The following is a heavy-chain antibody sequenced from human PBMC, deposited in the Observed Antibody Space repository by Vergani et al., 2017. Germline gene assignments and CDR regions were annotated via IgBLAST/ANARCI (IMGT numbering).Heavy chain of an antibody. V-gene: IGHV4-30-2*01. D-gene: IGHD3-16*02. CDR1: GYSITNGGFS. CDR2: IFPSGNS. CDR3: ARASLRALVGYYYYMDV. Sequence: QLQLQESGSGLVKPSQTLSLTCAVSGYSITNGGFSWNWIRQPPGKGPEWVGYIFPSGNSDYNPSLKNRVSISLDKSKNQFSLWVNSVTAADTAVYFCARASLRALVGYYYYMDVWGKGKTVVVSS. J-gene: IGHJ6*03.